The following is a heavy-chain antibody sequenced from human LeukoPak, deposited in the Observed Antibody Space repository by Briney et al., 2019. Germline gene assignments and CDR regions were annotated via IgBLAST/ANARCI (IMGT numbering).Heavy chain of an antibody. CDR1: GFPFSSYV. Sequence: GRSLRLSCAASGFPFSSYVMHWLRQAPGKGLEWVAVIWSDGGKIYYADSVKGRFTISRDNSKNTLYLQMNRLRAEDTAVYHCARDFTNIRGGGYFDNWGQGTLVTVSS. J-gene: IGHJ4*02. CDR3: ARDFTNIRGGGYFDN. D-gene: IGHD2-15*01. V-gene: IGHV3-33*01. CDR2: IWSDGGKI.